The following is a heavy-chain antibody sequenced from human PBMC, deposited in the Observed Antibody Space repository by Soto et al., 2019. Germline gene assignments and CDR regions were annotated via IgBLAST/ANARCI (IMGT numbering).Heavy chain of an antibody. D-gene: IGHD3-10*01. Sequence: ASVKVSCKAAGYTLTTYGVSWVRQAPGQGLEWVGWISAYNDHTNYAQKLQGRVTMTTDTSTSTAYMELRSLRSDDTAVYYCARGVGSGSYYNQYNWFDPWGQGTLVTVSS. J-gene: IGHJ5*02. CDR2: ISAYNDHT. V-gene: IGHV1-18*01. CDR1: GYTLTTYG. CDR3: ARGVGSGSYYNQYNWFDP.